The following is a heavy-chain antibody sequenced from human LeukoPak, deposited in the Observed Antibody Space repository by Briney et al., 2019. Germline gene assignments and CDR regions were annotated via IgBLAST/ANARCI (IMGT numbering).Heavy chain of an antibody. CDR1: EDSFSTYG. V-gene: IGHV1-69*06. CDR3: ARTMIRGINPSPFPY. J-gene: IGHJ4*02. CDR2: IIPFFPTT. Sequence: SVKGSCKASEDSFSTYGISWVRQAPGEGLEWMGGIIPFFPTTHFAQKFKGRLTITANISTTTVYMELSGLRSDDTGVYYCARTMIRGINPSPFPYWGQGTLLIVSS. D-gene: IGHD3-16*01.